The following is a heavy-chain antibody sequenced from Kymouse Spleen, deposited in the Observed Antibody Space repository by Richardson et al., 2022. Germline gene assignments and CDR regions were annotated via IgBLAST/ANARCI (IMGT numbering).Heavy chain of an antibody. CDR2: IYYSGST. V-gene: IGHV4-61*01. J-gene: IGHJ4*02. CDR1: GGSVSSGSYY. D-gene: IGHD3-9*01. Sequence: QVQLQESGPGLVKPSETLSLTCTVSGGSVSSGSYYWSWIRQPPGKGLEWIGYIYYSGSTNYNPSLKSRVTISVDTSKNQFSLKLSSVTAADTAVYYCARHFYDILTGYYYFDYWGQGTLVTVSS. CDR3: ARHFYDILTGYYYFDY.